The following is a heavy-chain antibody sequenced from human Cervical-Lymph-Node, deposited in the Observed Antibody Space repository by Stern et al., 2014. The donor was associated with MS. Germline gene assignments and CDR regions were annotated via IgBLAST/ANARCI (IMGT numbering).Heavy chain of an antibody. CDR2: SSYSGST. Sequence: QVQLVESGPGLVKPSETLSLTCTVSGASVNSGSHYWSWIRQAPGKGLEWIGYSSYSGSTNYNPSLKSRVTISVDTSKNHFSLKMTSLVAADTAVYYCARWAYLGGSAFDQWGQGTLVTVSS. J-gene: IGHJ4*02. CDR1: GASVNSGSHY. V-gene: IGHV4-61*03. CDR3: ARWAYLGGSAFDQ. D-gene: IGHD3-16*01.